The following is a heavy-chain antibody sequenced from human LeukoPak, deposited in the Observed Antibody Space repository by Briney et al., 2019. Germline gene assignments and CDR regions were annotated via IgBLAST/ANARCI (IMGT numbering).Heavy chain of an antibody. D-gene: IGHD2-21*01. J-gene: IGHJ3*02. Sequence: ASVKVSCKASGYTLTGYYMHWVRQAPGQGLEWMGWINPNSGGTNYAQKFQGRVTMTRDTSISAAYMELSRLRSDDTAVYYCARSEYCGGDCYSDAFEIWGQGQWSPSLQ. CDR2: INPNSGGT. V-gene: IGHV1-2*02. CDR3: ARSEYCGGDCYSDAFEI. CDR1: GYTLTGYY.